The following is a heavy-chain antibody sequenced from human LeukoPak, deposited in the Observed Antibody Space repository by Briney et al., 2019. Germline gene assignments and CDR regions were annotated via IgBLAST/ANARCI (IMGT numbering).Heavy chain of an antibody. CDR1: GFSVSNNF. D-gene: IGHD3-9*01. J-gene: IGHJ4*02. V-gene: IGHV3-53*01. Sequence: GGSLRLSCAASGFSVSNNFMSWVRQAPGKGLEWVSVIYSDGSTYDADSVRGRFTISRDKSKNTLYLQMNSLRAEDTAVYYCARDFDGGSTGFDCWGQGTLVTVPS. CDR3: ARDFDGGSTGFDC. CDR2: IYSDGST.